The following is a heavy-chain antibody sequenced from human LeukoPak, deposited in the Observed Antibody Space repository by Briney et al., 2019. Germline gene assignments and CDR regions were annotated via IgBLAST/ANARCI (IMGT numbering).Heavy chain of an antibody. CDR3: ARDLGYRGGWFDP. CDR2: INANSGGT. D-gene: IGHD1-26*01. CDR1: GYTFTGYY. V-gene: IGHV1-2*02. J-gene: IGHJ5*02. Sequence: GASVKVSCKASGYTFTGYYMHWVRQAPGQGLEWMGSINANSGGTNYAQKFQDRVTITRDTSISTAYMKLSRLRSDDTAVYYCARDLGYRGGWFDPWGQGTLVTVSS.